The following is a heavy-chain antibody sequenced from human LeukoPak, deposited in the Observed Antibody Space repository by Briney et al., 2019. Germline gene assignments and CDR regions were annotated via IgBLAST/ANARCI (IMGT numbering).Heavy chain of an antibody. CDR3: AREESYGLDS. CDR2: IKQDGSEK. D-gene: IGHD5-18*01. CDR1: GFTFSSYW. J-gene: IGHJ4*01. V-gene: IGHV3-7*03. Sequence: GGSLRLSCTASGFTFSSYWMNWVRQAPGKGLEWVANIKQDGSEKYFVDSVKGRFTISRDNAKNSLYLMMNSLRAEDTAVYYCAREESYGLDSWGQGTLVTVSS.